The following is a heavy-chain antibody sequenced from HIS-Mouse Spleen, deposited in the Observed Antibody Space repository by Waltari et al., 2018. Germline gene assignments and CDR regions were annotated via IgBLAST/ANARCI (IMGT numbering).Heavy chain of an antibody. D-gene: IGHD2-2*01. J-gene: IGHJ4*02. Sequence: QVQLVQSGAEVKKPGSSVKVSCKASGATFSSYAISWVRQAPGQGLEWMGRITPILGIANYAQKFQGRVTITADKSTSTAYMELSSLRSEDTAVYYCARCSPVVPAASSLDYWGQGTLVTVSS. CDR1: GATFSSYA. V-gene: IGHV1-69*04. CDR3: ARCSPVVPAASSLDY. CDR2: ITPILGIA.